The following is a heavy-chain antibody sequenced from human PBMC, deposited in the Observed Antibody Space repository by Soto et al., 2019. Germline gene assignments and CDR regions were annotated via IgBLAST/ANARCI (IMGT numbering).Heavy chain of an antibody. V-gene: IGHV3-73*01. CDR1: GFTFSDSA. CDR3: TRLGNAEGETMDV. Sequence: VQLVESGGGLVQPGGSLKLSCAASGFTFSDSAIHWVRQASGKGLEWLGRIKNKPNNYATAYAASVKGRFTISRDDSKHTSFLLMNSLKAEDTAVYFCTRLGNAEGETMDVWGKGTTVTVSS. D-gene: IGHD1-26*01. J-gene: IGHJ6*03. CDR2: IKNKPNNYAT.